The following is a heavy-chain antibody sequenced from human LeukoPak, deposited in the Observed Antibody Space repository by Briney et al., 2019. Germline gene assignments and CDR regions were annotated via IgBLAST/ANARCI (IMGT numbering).Heavy chain of an antibody. CDR2: IYHSGST. D-gene: IGHD3-10*01. V-gene: IGHV4-30-2*01. CDR1: GGSISSGGYS. Sequence: PLETLSLTCAVSGGSISSGGYSWSWIRQPPGKGLEWIGYIYHSGSTYYNPSLKSRVTISVDRSKNQFSLKLSSVTAADTAVYYCARGNSGSYYSLDYWGQGTLVTVSS. J-gene: IGHJ4*02. CDR3: ARGNSGSYYSLDY.